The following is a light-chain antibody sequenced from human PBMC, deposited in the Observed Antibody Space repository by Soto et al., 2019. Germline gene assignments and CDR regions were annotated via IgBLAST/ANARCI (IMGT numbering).Light chain of an antibody. J-gene: IGKJ4*01. CDR3: QQRSNRLRT. Sequence: EIVLTQYPATLSLSPGGRATLSSRPSKRVRSILAWYQQKTGQAPTILIYYTSNRDTDIPARFSGSGSGTDFTLTISSLEPEDFAVYYCQQRSNRLRTFGGGTKVEIK. CDR2: YTS. V-gene: IGKV3-11*01. CDR1: KRVRSI.